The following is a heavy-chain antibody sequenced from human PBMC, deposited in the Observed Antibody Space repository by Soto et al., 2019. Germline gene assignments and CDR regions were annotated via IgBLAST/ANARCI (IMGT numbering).Heavy chain of an antibody. Sequence: QVQLQESGPGLVKPSQTLSLTCTGSGGSISSGDYYWSWIRQPPVTGLEWIGYIYYSGSTYYNPSLKSRVTISVDTSKNQFSLKLSSVTAADTAVYYCARERPDGSRLDPWGQGTLVTVSS. CDR2: IYYSGST. V-gene: IGHV4-30-4*01. CDR1: GGSISSGDYY. J-gene: IGHJ5*02. CDR3: ARERPDGSRLDP. D-gene: IGHD6-13*01.